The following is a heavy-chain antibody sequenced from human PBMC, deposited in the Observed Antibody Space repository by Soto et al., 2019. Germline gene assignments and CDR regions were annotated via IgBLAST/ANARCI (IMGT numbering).Heavy chain of an antibody. Sequence: PSETLSLTCTVSGGSISSYYWSWIRQPPGKGLEWIGYIYYSGSTNYNPSLKSRVTISVDTSKNQFSLKLSSVTAADTAVYYCARVYRGDGYNFFSYWGQGTLVTVSS. D-gene: IGHD1-1*01. V-gene: IGHV4-59*01. CDR2: IYYSGST. CDR3: ARVYRGDGYNFFSY. J-gene: IGHJ4*02. CDR1: GGSISSYY.